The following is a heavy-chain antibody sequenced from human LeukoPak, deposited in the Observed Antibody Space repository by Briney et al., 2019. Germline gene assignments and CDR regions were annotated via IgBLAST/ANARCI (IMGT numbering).Heavy chain of an antibody. D-gene: IGHD6-19*01. V-gene: IGHV3-30*02. CDR2: IRYDGSNK. CDR1: GFTFSSYG. CDR3: AGEQWLGANWFDP. Sequence: AGGSLRLSCAASGFTFSSYGMHWVRQAPGKGLEWVAFIRYDGSNKYYADSVKGRFTISRDNSKNTLYLQMNSLRAEDTAVYYCAGEQWLGANWFDPWGQGTLVTVSS. J-gene: IGHJ5*02.